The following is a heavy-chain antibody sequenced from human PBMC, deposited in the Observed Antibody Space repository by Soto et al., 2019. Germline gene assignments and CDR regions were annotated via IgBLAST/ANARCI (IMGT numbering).Heavy chain of an antibody. J-gene: IGHJ4*02. CDR2: ISTSSTI. CDR3: ARDRGYHSSGYSPTDY. V-gene: IGHV3-48*01. CDR1: GFTFSSYS. D-gene: IGHD3-22*01. Sequence: GGSLRLSCAAYGFTFSSYSMNWVRQAPGKGLEWVSYISTSSTIYYADSVKGRFTISRDNAKNSLYLQMNSLRAEDTAVYYCARDRGYHSSGYSPTDYWGQGTLVTVSS.